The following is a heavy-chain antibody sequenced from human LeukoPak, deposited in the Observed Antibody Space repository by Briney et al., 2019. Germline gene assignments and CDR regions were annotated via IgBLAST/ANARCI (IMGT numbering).Heavy chain of an antibody. CDR1: GGSISSYY. J-gene: IGHJ4*02. CDR3: ARGAQVVGPTIFDY. V-gene: IGHV4-59*01. D-gene: IGHD1-26*01. Sequence: PSETLSLTCTVSGGSISSYYWNWIRQPPGKGLEWIGYIYYSGGTNYNPSLKSRVTISVDTSKNQFSLKLSSVTAADTAVYYCARGAQVVGPTIFDYWGQGTVATVSA. CDR2: IYYSGGT.